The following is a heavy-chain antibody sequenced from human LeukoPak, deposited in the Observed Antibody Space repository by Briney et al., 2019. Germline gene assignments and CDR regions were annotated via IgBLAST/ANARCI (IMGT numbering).Heavy chain of an antibody. J-gene: IGHJ4*02. D-gene: IGHD5-18*01. CDR3: ARAYMDAAMVALGY. V-gene: IGHV1-46*01. CDR1: GDTFSTYY. Sequence: GASVKVSCKAPGDTFSTYYMHWVRQAPGQGLEWMGIINPSGTGTSYAQRFRGRVTMTRDTPTSTLYMELSSLRSEDTAVYYCARAYMDAAMVALGYWGQGTLVTVSS. CDR2: INPSGTGT.